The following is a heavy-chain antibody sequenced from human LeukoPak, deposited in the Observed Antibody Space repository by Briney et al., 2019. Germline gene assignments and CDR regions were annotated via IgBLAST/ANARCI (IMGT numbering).Heavy chain of an antibody. D-gene: IGHD1-1*01. J-gene: IGHJ3*02. CDR1: GGSISTYY. Sequence: SETLSLTCYVSGGSISTYYWSWIRQFPGKGLEWIAYIYYSGTTHYNPSLNSRVTMSVDTSKNQFSLKLSSVTAADTAVYHCARDSRTTTAFDIWGQGTMVTVSS. V-gene: IGHV4-59*01. CDR2: IYYSGTT. CDR3: ARDSRTTTAFDI.